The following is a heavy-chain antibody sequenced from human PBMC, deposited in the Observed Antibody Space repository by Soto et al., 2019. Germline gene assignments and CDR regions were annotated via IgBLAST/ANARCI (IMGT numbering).Heavy chain of an antibody. CDR1: GFTFSSYA. J-gene: IGHJ4*02. D-gene: IGHD5-18*01. V-gene: IGHV3-23*01. CDR3: VKDGGGVRYNYNIRGDS. CDR2: ISGSGGST. Sequence: PGGSLRLSCAASGFTFSSYAMSWVRQAPGKGLEWVSAISGSGGSTYYADSVKGRFTISRDNSKNTLYLQMNSLRREDTAMYYCVKDGGGVRYNYNIRGDSWGQGTQVTVSS.